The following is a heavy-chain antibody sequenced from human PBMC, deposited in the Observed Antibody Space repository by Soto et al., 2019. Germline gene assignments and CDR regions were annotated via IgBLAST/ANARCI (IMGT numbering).Heavy chain of an antibody. J-gene: IGHJ4*02. CDR3: AKARGYSYGVFDY. CDR1: GFTFSSYA. D-gene: IGHD5-18*01. V-gene: IGHV3-23*01. Sequence: GGSLRLSCAASGFTFSSYAMSWVRQAPGKGLEWVSAISGSGGGTYYADSVKGRFTISRDNSKNTLYLQMNSLRAEDTAVYYCAKARGYSYGVFDYWGQGTLVTVSS. CDR2: ISGSGGGT.